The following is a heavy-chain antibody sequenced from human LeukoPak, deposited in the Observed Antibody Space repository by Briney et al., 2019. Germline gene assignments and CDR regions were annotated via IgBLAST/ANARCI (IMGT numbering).Heavy chain of an antibody. J-gene: IGHJ4*02. CDR2: IKQDSSAK. Sequence: GGSLKLSCVASGFTFSRHYMSWVRQAPGKGLEWVANIKQDSSAKAYVDSVKGRFTVSRDNAMNSMSLQMNSLRAEDTAIYYCVRWSYDNSAYYYDHWGQGTLVTVSS. CDR1: GFTFSRHY. CDR3: VRWSYDNSAYYYDH. V-gene: IGHV3-7*03. D-gene: IGHD3-22*01.